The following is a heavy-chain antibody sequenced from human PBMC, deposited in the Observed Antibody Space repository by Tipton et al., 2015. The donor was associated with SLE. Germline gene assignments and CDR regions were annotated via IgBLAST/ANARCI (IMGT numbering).Heavy chain of an antibody. V-gene: IGHV4-38-2*02. CDR3: AREAWGHAFDI. Sequence: TLSLTCAVSGYSISSGYYWGWIRQPPGKGLAWIGSIYHSGSTYYNPSLKSRVTISVDTSKNQFALKLSSVTAADTAVYYCAREAWGHAFDIWGQGTMVTVSS. CDR2: IYHSGST. CDR1: GYSISSGYY. J-gene: IGHJ3*02. D-gene: IGHD2-21*01.